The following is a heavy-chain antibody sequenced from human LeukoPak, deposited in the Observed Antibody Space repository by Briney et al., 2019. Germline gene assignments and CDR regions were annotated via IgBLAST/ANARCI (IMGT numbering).Heavy chain of an antibody. V-gene: IGHV4-59*01. CDR2: LYSSGNT. Sequence: SETLSLTCIVSGGSISGYYWSWLRQPPGKGLEYIGFLYSSGNTNYNPSLKSRVTMSVDTSKNQFSLKLSSVTAADAGVYYCARVGDYALKDWGQGTLVTVSS. J-gene: IGHJ4*02. D-gene: IGHD3-16*01. CDR3: ARVGDYALKD. CDR1: GGSISGYY.